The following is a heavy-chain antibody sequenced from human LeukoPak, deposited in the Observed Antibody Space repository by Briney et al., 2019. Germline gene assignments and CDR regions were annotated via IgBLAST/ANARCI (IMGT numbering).Heavy chain of an antibody. CDR2: IYYSGST. V-gene: IGHV4-39*01. D-gene: IGHD3-3*01. J-gene: IGHJ6*02. Sequence: SGGXXXSSSYYWGWIRQPPGKGLEWIGSIYYSGSTYYNPSLKSRFTISVDTSKNQFSLKLSSVTAADTAVYYCARPARYDFWSGYYDYYYGMDVWGQGTTVTVSS. CDR3: ARPARYDFWSGYYDYYYGMDV. CDR1: GGXXXSSSYY.